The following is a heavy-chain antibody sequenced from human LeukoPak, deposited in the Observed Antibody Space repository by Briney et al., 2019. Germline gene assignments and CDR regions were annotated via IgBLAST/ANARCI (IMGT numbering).Heavy chain of an antibody. CDR1: GGSISSSTYY. J-gene: IGHJ4*02. CDR2: IYYSGST. CDR3: ARGVRGKSFDY. V-gene: IGHV4-39*07. Sequence: SETLSLTCTVSGGSISSSTYYWGWIRQPPGKGLEWIGSIYYSGSTYYNPSLKSRVTISVDTSKNQFSLKLSSVTAADTAVYYCARGVRGKSFDYWGQGTLVTVSS.